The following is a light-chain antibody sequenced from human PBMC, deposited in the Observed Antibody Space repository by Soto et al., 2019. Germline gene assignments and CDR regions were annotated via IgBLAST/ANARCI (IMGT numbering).Light chain of an antibody. V-gene: IGKV1-5*03. CDR1: QSFSSW. CDR3: QQYTRYPRT. CDR2: KAS. Sequence: DIQMTQSPSTLSASVGDRVTITCRASQSFSSWLAWYQQKPGKAPKLLIYKASSLESGVPSRFSGSGSGTEFTLTISSLQPDDFATYYCQQYTRYPRTFGQGTKVEIK. J-gene: IGKJ1*01.